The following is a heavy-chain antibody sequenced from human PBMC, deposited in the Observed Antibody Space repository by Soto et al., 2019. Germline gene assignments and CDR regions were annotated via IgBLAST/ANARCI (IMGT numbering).Heavy chain of an antibody. CDR1: GFTFSSYS. Sequence: GGSLRLSCAASGFTFSSYSMNWVRQAPGKGLEWVSSISSSSSYIYYADSVKGRFTISRDNAKNSLYLQMNSLRAEDTAVYYCARDWAPSGGIDAFDIWGQGTMVTVSS. D-gene: IGHD3-16*01. J-gene: IGHJ3*02. V-gene: IGHV3-21*01. CDR3: ARDWAPSGGIDAFDI. CDR2: ISSSSSYI.